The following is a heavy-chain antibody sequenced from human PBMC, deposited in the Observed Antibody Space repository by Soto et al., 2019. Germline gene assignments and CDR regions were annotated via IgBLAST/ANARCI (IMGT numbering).Heavy chain of an antibody. D-gene: IGHD6-13*01. V-gene: IGHV4-34*01. CDR1: GGSFSGYY. J-gene: IGHJ3*02. CDR3: ARGPAVAAASAFDI. Sequence: SETLSLTCAVYGGSFSGYYWSWIRQPPGKGLEWIGEINHSGSTNYNPSLKSRVTISVDTSKNQFSLKLSSVTAADTAVYYCARGPAVAAASAFDIWGQGTMVTVSS. CDR2: INHSGST.